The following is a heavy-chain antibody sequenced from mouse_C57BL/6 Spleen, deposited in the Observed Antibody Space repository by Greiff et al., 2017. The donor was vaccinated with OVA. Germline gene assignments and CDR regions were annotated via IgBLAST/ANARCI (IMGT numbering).Heavy chain of an antibody. Sequence: DVHLVESGGDLVKPGGSLKLSCAASGFTFSSYGMSWVRQTPDKRLEWVATLSSGGSYTSYPDSVKGRFTIYRDKAKHTLYLQMSSLKSNDTAMYYCARHRDYYGSSFFYCDYWGQGTTLTVSS. J-gene: IGHJ2*01. CDR1: GFTFSSYG. D-gene: IGHD1-1*01. V-gene: IGHV5-6*01. CDR3: ARHRDYYGSSFFYCDY. CDR2: LSSGGSYT.